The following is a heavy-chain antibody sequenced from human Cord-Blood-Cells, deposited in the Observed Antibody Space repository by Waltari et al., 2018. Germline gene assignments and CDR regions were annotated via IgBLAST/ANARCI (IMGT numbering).Heavy chain of an antibody. CDR1: GYTFTGYY. V-gene: IGHV1-2*04. D-gene: IGHD6-13*01. J-gene: IGHJ5*02. Sequence: QVQLVQSGAEVKKPGASVKVSCKASGYTFTGYYMHWVRQAPGQGLEWMGWINPNRGGTNYAQKFQGWFTMTRDTSISTAYMELSRLRADDTAVYYCARSGTANWFDPWGQGTLVTVSS. CDR3: ARSGTANWFDP. CDR2: INPNRGGT.